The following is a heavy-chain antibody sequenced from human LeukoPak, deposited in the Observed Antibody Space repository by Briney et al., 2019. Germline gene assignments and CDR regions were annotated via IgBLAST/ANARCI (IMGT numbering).Heavy chain of an antibody. V-gene: IGHV1-8*01. J-gene: IGHJ4*02. CDR1: GYTLASCD. CDR2: MNPSSGNT. Sequence: ASVQVWCKASGYTLASCDINWVRQATGQGSKRMGWMNPSSGNTGFAQRFQGRVTMTRDTSINTAYLELSSLTSEDTAVYYCATHTYYYSSGSFAYWGQGTLVTVSS. D-gene: IGHD3-10*01. CDR3: ATHTYYYSSGSFAY.